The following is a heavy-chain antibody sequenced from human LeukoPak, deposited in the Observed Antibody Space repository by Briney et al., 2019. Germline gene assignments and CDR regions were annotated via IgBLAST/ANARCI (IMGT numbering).Heavy chain of an antibody. CDR3: AREIYHDVGDVFDI. J-gene: IGHJ3*02. D-gene: IGHD3-22*01. V-gene: IGHV4-34*01. CDR1: GGSFSGYY. Sequence: SETLSLTCAVYGGSFSGYYWSWIRQPPGKGLEWIGEINHSGSTNYNPSLKSRVTISVDTSKNQFSLKLSSVTAADTAVYYCAREIYHDVGDVFDIWGQGTVVTVSS. CDR2: INHSGST.